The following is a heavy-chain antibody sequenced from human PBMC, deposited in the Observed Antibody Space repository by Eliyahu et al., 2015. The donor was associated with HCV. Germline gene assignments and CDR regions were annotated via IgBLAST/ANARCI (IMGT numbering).Heavy chain of an antibody. D-gene: IGHD2-21*01. CDR1: GFSFSXNV. CDR3: AKMWSP. Sequence: EVQLLESGGGLVQPGGSLRLSXAASGFSFSXNVMNWXRQAXGGGXEWVAAISRSGNVTFYGDSVKGRFTISRDNSKNLLFLHMNNVRAEDTATYYCAKMWSPWGLGTLVTVAS. J-gene: IGHJ5*02. V-gene: IGHV3-23*02. CDR2: ISRSGNVT.